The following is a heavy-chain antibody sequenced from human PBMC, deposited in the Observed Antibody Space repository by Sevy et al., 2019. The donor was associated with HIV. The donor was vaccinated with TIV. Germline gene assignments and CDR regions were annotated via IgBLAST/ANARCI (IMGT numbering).Heavy chain of an antibody. V-gene: IGHV3-7*03. CDR1: GFTFSSYW. Sequence: GGSLRLSCAASGFTFSSYWMSWVRQAPGKGLEWVANIKQDGSEEYYVDSVKGRFTISRDNAKNSLYLQMNSLRAEDTAVYYCARMYSSGWTYYYYYYGMDVWGQGTTVTVSS. CDR3: ARMYSSGWTYYYYYYGMDV. D-gene: IGHD6-19*01. J-gene: IGHJ6*02. CDR2: IKQDGSEE.